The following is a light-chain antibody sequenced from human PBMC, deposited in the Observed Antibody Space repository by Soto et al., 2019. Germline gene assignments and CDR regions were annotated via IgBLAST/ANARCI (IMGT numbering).Light chain of an antibody. CDR1: SSDVGGYNF. V-gene: IGLV2-14*01. Sequence: QSVLTQPASVSGSPGQSITISCTGTSSDVGGYNFVSWYQQHPGKAPILMIYEVSNRPSGISNCFSGSKSGNTASLTISGLQAEDEADYYCTSYTSSTTLVFGTGTKLTVL. CDR3: TSYTSSTTLV. CDR2: EVS. J-gene: IGLJ1*01.